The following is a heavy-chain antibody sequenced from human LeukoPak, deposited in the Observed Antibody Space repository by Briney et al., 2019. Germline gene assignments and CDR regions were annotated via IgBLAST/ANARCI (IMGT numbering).Heavy chain of an antibody. J-gene: IGHJ4*02. CDR1: GYSFTNYW. CDR3: ARVDGSGSYPFDY. D-gene: IGHD3-10*01. CDR2: IYPGDSDT. V-gene: IGHV5-51*01. Sequence: KPGESLQISCKGSGYSFTNYWIGWVRQMPGKGLEWMGIIYPGDSDTRYSPSFQGQVTISADKSISTAYLQWVTLKASDTTMYYCARVDGSGSYPFDYWGQGTLVTVSS.